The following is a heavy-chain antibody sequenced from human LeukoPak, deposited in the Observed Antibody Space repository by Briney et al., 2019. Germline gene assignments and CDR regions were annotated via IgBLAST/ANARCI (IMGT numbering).Heavy chain of an antibody. V-gene: IGHV3-30*03. CDR1: GFTFNRYG. D-gene: IGHD2-21*02. CDR3: ARDQGVAYCGGDCYFLPGWP. CDR2: ISYDGSNE. Sequence: GGSLRLSCAASGFTFNRYGMHWVRQAPGKGLEWVAVISYDGSNEYHADSVKGRFTISRDNSKNTLYLQMNSLRTEDTAVYYCARDQGVAYCGGDCYFLPGWPWGQGTLVTVSS. J-gene: IGHJ5*02.